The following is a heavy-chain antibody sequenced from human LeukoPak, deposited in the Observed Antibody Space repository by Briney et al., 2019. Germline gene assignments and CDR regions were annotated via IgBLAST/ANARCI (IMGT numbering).Heavy chain of an antibody. CDR2: IYSGGST. CDR3: ARAWAPSAYYYYYGMDV. J-gene: IGHJ6*02. CDR1: GFTFSNYW. D-gene: IGHD3-16*01. V-gene: IGHV3-66*01. Sequence: GGSLRLSCAASGFTFSNYWMTWVRQAPGKGLEWVSVIYSGGSTYYADSVKGRFTISRDNSKNTLYLQMNSLRAEDTAVYYCARAWAPSAYYYYYGMDVWGQGTTVTVSS.